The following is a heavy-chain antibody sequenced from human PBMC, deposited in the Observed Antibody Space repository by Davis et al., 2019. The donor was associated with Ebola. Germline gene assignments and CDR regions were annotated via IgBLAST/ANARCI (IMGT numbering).Heavy chain of an antibody. D-gene: IGHD3-16*02. Sequence: GESLKISCAASGFIFSSYVMSWVRQAPGKGLEWVSRIKTDGSTTNYADSVRGRFTISRDNAKNTLYLQMNSLRADDTAVYYCARDGIVEVIDLDYWGQGTLVTVSS. CDR2: IKTDGSTT. CDR3: ARDGIVEVIDLDY. J-gene: IGHJ4*02. CDR1: GFIFSSYV. V-gene: IGHV3-74*01.